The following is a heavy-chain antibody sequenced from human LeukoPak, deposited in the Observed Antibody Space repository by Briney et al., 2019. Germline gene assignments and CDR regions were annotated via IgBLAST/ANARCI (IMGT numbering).Heavy chain of an antibody. Sequence: GGSLRLSCAASGFTFSSYWMSWVRQAPGEGLEWVANIKQDGGEKYYVESVKGRFTISRDNAKNSLCLQMSSLRAEDTAVYYCARQSSKSYGSGSYYPKYWGQGTLVTVSS. CDR1: GFTFSSYW. J-gene: IGHJ4*02. V-gene: IGHV3-7*01. CDR2: IKQDGGEK. CDR3: ARQSSKSYGSGSYYPKY. D-gene: IGHD3-10*01.